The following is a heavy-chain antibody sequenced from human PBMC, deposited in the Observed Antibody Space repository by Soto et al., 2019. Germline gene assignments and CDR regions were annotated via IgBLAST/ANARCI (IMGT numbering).Heavy chain of an antibody. V-gene: IGHV3-64D*08. Sequence: GGSLRLSCSASGFTFSSYAMHWVRQAPGKGLEYVSAISSNGGSTYYADSVKGRFTISRDNSKNTLYLQMSSLRAEDTAVYYWVKDRDSSSWYPFYYYYYGMDVWGQGTTVTSP. CDR3: VKDRDSSSWYPFYYYYYGMDV. CDR2: ISSNGGST. J-gene: IGHJ6*02. CDR1: GFTFSSYA. D-gene: IGHD6-13*01.